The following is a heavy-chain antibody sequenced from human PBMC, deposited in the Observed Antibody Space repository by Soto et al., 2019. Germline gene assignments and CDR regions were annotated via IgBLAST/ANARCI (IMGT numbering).Heavy chain of an antibody. CDR1: GYRFTSYW. CDR2: IDPSDSYT. Sequence: ESLKISCKGSGYRFTSYWISWVRQMPGKGLEWMGRIDPSDSYTNYSPSFQGHVTISADKSISTAYLQWSSLKASDTAMYYCARRYYDYVWGSYRDDAFDIWGQGTMVTVSS. D-gene: IGHD3-16*02. J-gene: IGHJ3*02. V-gene: IGHV5-10-1*01. CDR3: ARRYYDYVWGSYRDDAFDI.